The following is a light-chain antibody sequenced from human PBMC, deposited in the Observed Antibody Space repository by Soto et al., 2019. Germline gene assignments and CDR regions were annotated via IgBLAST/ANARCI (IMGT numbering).Light chain of an antibody. CDR3: SSYTSSSTLDTV. CDR2: DVS. Sequence: QSVLTQPASVSVSPGQSITISCTGTSSDVGGYNYVSWYQQHPGKAPKLMIYDVSNRPSGVSNRFSGSKSGNTASLTISGLQAEDEADYYCSSYTSSSTLDTVFGTGTKVTVL. CDR1: SSDVGGYNY. J-gene: IGLJ1*01. V-gene: IGLV2-14*01.